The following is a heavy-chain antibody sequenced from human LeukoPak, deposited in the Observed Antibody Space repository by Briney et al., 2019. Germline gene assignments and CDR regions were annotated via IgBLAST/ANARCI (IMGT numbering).Heavy chain of an antibody. Sequence: GGSLRLSCTASGFTFGDYAVSWFRQAPGKGLEWVAVISYDGSNKYYADSVKGRFTISRDNSKNTLYLQMNSLRAEDTAVYYCAREGADYSSSWYYNYWGQGTLVTVSS. CDR3: AREGADYSSSWYYNY. V-gene: IGHV3-30-3*01. D-gene: IGHD6-13*01. CDR1: GFTFGDYA. J-gene: IGHJ4*02. CDR2: ISYDGSNK.